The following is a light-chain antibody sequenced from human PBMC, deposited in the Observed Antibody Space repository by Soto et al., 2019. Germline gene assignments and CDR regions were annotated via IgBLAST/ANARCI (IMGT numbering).Light chain of an antibody. CDR2: DVS. J-gene: IGKJ2*01. V-gene: IGKV1-5*01. CDR1: QTVERW. Sequence: DIQMTQSPSTLSASVGDRVIITCRASQTVERWMAWYEQKPGKAPKLLISDVSTLERGVPSRFSGSGSATEFTLTISGLQPYDFATYYCQQYKDYVYTVGQGTKVESK. CDR3: QQYKDYVYT.